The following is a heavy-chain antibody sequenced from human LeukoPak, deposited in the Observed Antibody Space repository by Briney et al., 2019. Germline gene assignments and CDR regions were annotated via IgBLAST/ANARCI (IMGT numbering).Heavy chain of an antibody. CDR3: AKGLGYCSSTSCSPFWGMDV. Sequence: PGGSLRLSCAASGFTFSSYGMHWVRQAPGKGLEWVAFIRYDGSNKYYADSVKGRFTISRDNSKNTLYLQMNSLRAEDTAVYYCAKGLGYCSSTSCSPFWGMDVWGQGTTVTVPS. J-gene: IGHJ6*02. V-gene: IGHV3-30*02. D-gene: IGHD2-2*01. CDR2: IRYDGSNK. CDR1: GFTFSSYG.